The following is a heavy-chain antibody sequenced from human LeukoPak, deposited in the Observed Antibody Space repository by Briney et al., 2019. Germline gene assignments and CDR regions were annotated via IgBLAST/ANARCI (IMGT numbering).Heavy chain of an antibody. CDR1: GDSVSSNSVA. J-gene: IGHJ4*02. CDR2: TYYRSKWYN. CDR3: ARVSSRILDY. V-gene: IGHV6-1*01. Sequence: SQTLSLTCAISGDSVSSNSVAWNWIRQSPSRGLEWLGGTYYRSKWYNDYAVSVKSRISINPDTSKNQFSLQLDSVTLEDTAVYYCARVSSRILDYWGQGTLVTVSS. D-gene: IGHD2-2*01.